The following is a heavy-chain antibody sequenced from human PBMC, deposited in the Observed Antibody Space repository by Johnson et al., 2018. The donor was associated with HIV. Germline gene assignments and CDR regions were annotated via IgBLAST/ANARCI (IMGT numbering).Heavy chain of an antibody. V-gene: IGHV3-30-3*01. CDR1: GFTFSSYA. CDR2: ISYDGSNK. Sequence: QVQLVESGGGVVQPGRSLRLSCAASGFTFSSYAMHWVRQAPGKGLEWVAVISYDGSNKYYADSVKGRFTISRDNSKNTLYLQTGRLRTEDTAVYYCARDREYGLAWGWAFDIWGQGTMVSVSS. CDR3: ARDREYGLAWGWAFDI. J-gene: IGHJ3*02. D-gene: IGHD6-19*01.